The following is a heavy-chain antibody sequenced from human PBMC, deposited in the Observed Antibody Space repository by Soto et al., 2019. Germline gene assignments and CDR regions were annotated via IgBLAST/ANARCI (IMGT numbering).Heavy chain of an antibody. Sequence: GGSLRLSCAASGFTFSSYSMNWVRQAPGKGLEWVSYISSSSGTIYYADSVKGRFTISRDNAKNSQYLQMNSLRDEDTAVYYCARDQVGYSRYDNNYYYYGMDVWGQGTTVTVSS. CDR3: ARDQVGYSRYDNNYYYYGMDV. V-gene: IGHV3-48*02. CDR2: ISSSSGTI. CDR1: GFTFSSYS. D-gene: IGHD5-12*01. J-gene: IGHJ6*02.